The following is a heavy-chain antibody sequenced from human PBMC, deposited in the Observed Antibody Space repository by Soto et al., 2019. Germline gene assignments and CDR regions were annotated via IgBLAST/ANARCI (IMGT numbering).Heavy chain of an antibody. J-gene: IGHJ6*02. V-gene: IGHV5-51*01. D-gene: IGHD3-3*01. Sequence: GESLKISCKGSGYSFTSYWIGWVRQMPGKGLEWMGIIYPGDSDTRYSPSFQGQVTISADKSISTAYPQWSSLKASDTAMYYCSITYDFWSGGSNYYYYGMDVWGQGTTVTVSS. CDR3: SITYDFWSGGSNYYYYGMDV. CDR1: GYSFTSYW. CDR2: IYPGDSDT.